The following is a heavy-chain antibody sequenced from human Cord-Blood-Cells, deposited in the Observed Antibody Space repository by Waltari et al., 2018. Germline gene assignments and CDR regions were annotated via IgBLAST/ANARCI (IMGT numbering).Heavy chain of an antibody. CDR3: AYGSGSY. V-gene: IGHV4-34*01. CDR2: INHSGST. D-gene: IGHD3-10*01. Sequence: QVQLQQWGAGLLQPSAPLSLTSAVYGWSFSLSSWSWIRQPPGKGLEWIGEINHSGSTNYNPSLKSRVTISVDTSKNQFSLKLSSVTAADTAVYYCAYGSGSYWGQGTLVTVSS. CDR1: GWSFSLSS. J-gene: IGHJ4*02.